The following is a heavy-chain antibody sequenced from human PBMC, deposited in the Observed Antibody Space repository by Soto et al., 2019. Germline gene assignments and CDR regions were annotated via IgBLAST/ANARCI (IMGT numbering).Heavy chain of an antibody. Sequence: GGSLRLSCAASGFTFSSYAMSWVRQAPGKGLEWVSAISGSGGSTYYADSVKGRFTISRDNSKNTLYLQMNSLRAEDTAVYYCAKAEFVAAAGPGWFDPWGQGTLVTVSS. J-gene: IGHJ5*02. D-gene: IGHD6-13*01. CDR3: AKAEFVAAAGPGWFDP. CDR2: ISGSGGST. CDR1: GFTFSSYA. V-gene: IGHV3-23*01.